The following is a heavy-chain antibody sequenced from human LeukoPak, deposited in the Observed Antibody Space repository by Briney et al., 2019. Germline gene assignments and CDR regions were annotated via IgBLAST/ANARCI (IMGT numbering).Heavy chain of an antibody. CDR2: ISGSGGST. CDR1: GFTLSSCA. J-gene: IGHJ4*02. D-gene: IGHD5-12*01. Sequence: RGSLRLAPAPSGFTLSSCAMSWVRQAPGKGLERVSAISGSGGSTYYADTVKGRFTISRDNSKNTLFLQMNSLRAEDRGVYYCAKGHPGYSSQFDYWGGGTVVTVPS. CDR3: AKGHPGYSSQFDY. V-gene: IGHV3-23*01.